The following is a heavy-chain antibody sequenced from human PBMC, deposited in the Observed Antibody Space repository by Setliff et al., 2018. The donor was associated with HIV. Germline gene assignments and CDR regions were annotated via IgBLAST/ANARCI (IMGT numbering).Heavy chain of an antibody. Sequence: ASVKVSCKALGFLVTGYNVHWVRQAPGHGPEWLGRINPNNGGTNYAQKFQGRATMSLDTSTSTVYLELKALTSDDTAVYYCVRPRVFDSFDVWGPGTMVTVSS. CDR1: GFLVTGYN. J-gene: IGHJ3*01. V-gene: IGHV1-2*06. CDR2: INPNNGGT. CDR3: VRPRVFDSFDV.